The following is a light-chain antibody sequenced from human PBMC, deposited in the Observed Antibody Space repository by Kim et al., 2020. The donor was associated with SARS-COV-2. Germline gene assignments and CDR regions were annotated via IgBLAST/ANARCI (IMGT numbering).Light chain of an antibody. CDR3: QQANSHPLT. J-gene: IGKJ1*01. CDR1: QSISTC. CDR2: STF. V-gene: IGKV1D-12*01. Sequence: ASGGDRVTITCRASQSISTCLAWYQQKPGEAPKLLIYSTFNLQNGVPSRFRGSGSGTDFSLTISSLQPEDCATYYCQQANSHPLTFGQGTKVDIK.